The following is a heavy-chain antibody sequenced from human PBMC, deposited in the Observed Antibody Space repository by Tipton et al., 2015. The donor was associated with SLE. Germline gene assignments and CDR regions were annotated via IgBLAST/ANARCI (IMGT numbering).Heavy chain of an antibody. D-gene: IGHD4-17*01. Sequence: SLRLSCAASGFTFRSYAMHWVRQAPGKGLEWVAVISDDGSNKYYADSVKGRISISRDNSKNTLYLQMNSLRAEDTAVYYCAREIDYRDYAGLTGWGQGTLVTVSS. CDR2: ISDDGSNK. J-gene: IGHJ4*02. CDR3: AREIDYRDYAGLTG. CDR1: GFTFRSYA. V-gene: IGHV3-30-3*01.